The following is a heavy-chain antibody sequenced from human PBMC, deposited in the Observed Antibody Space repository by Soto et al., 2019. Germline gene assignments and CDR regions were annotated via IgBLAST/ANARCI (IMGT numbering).Heavy chain of an antibody. J-gene: IGHJ4*02. Sequence: PGGSLRLSCAASGFTFSSYSMNWVRQAPGKGLEWVSYISGSSSTIHYADSVKGRFTISRDNAKNSLYLQMNSLRAEDTTVYYCARDYYDSSGYYSAFDYWGQGTLVTVSS. D-gene: IGHD3-22*01. V-gene: IGHV3-48*01. CDR3: ARDYYDSSGYYSAFDY. CDR1: GFTFSSYS. CDR2: ISGSSSTI.